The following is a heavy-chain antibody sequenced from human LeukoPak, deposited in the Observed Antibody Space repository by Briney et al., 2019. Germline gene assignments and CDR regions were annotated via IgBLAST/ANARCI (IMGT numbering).Heavy chain of an antibody. V-gene: IGHV4-59*01. CDR1: GGSISSYY. Sequence: SETLSLTCTVSGGSISSYYWSWIRQPPGKGLEWIGYIYYSGSTNYNPSLMSRVTISVDTSKNQFSLKLSSVTAADTAVYYCARSIAARPFDYWGQGTLVTVSS. D-gene: IGHD6-6*01. CDR3: ARSIAARPFDY. CDR2: IYYSGST. J-gene: IGHJ4*02.